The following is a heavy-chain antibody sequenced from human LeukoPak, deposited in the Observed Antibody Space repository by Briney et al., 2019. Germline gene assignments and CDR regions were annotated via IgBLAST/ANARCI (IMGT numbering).Heavy chain of an antibody. CDR1: GFTFSSYA. D-gene: IGHD2-15*01. CDR2: ISGSGSTT. CDR3: ARPRLEYCSGGSCFDAFDI. Sequence: GGSLRLSCAASGFTFSSYAMSWVRQAPGKGLEWVSAISGSGSTTYYADSVKGRFTISRDNSKNTLFLQMNSLTAEDTAIYSCARPRLEYCSGGSCFDAFDIWGQGTMVTVSS. J-gene: IGHJ3*02. V-gene: IGHV3-23*01.